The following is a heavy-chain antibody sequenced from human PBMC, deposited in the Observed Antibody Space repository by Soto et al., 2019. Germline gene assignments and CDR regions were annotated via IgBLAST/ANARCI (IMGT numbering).Heavy chain of an antibody. V-gene: IGHV3-23*01. CDR1: EFTLSSYA. CDR2: ISVSGDST. D-gene: IGHD2-15*01. CDR3: AALVVVAATYNWFDP. J-gene: IGHJ5*02. Sequence: EVQLLESGGGLVQPGGSLRLSCAASEFTLSSYAITWVRQAPGKGLEWVSAISVSGDSTYYVDSVKGRFTISRDNYKNMVYLQMNSLRAEDTAVYYCAALVVVAATYNWFDPWGQGTLVTVSS.